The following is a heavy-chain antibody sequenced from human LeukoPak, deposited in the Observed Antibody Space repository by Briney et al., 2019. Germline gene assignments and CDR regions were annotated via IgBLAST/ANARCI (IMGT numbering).Heavy chain of an antibody. V-gene: IGHV1-69*04. CDR1: GGTFSSYA. CDR2: IIPILGIA. CDR3: ARMGNPATVTADY. D-gene: IGHD4-17*01. J-gene: IGHJ4*02. Sequence: SVKVSCKASGGTFSSYAISWVRQAPGQGLEWMGRIIPILGIANYAQKFQGRVTITADKSTSTAYMELSSLRSEDTAVYYCARMGNPATVTADYWGQGTLVTVSS.